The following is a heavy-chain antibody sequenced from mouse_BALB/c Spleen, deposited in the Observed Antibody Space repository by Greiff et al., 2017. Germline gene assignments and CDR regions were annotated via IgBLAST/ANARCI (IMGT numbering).Heavy chain of an antibody. D-gene: IGHD2-1*01. CDR2: IWAGGST. Sequence: VQVVESGPGLVAPSQSLSITCTVSGFSLTSYGVHWVRQPPGKGLEWLGVIWAGGSTNYNSALMSRLSISKDNSKSQVFLKMNSLQTDDTAMYYCARDRVYYGNSDYYAMDYWGQGTSVTVSS. V-gene: IGHV2-9*02. CDR3: ARDRVYYGNSDYYAMDY. CDR1: GFSLTSYG. J-gene: IGHJ4*01.